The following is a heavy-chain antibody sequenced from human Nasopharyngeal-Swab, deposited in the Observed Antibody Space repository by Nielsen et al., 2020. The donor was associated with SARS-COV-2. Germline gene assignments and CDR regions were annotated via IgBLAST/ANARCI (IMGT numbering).Heavy chain of an antibody. D-gene: IGHD6-13*01. J-gene: IGHJ5*02. Sequence: TPALTRAVSGYSISSGYYWGWIRQPPGKGLEWIGSIYHSGRTYYNPSLKSRVTISVDTSKNQFSLKLSSVTAADTAVYYCARHERIAAIRINWFDPWGQGTLVTVSS. CDR2: IYHSGRT. CDR3: ARHERIAAIRINWFDP. CDR1: GYSISSGYY. V-gene: IGHV4-38-2*01.